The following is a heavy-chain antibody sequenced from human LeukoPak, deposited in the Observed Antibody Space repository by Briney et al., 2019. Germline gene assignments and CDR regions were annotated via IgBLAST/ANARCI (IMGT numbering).Heavy chain of an antibody. CDR2: ISYDGSNK. D-gene: IGHD3-22*01. V-gene: IGHV3-30-3*01. J-gene: IGHJ4*02. CDR1: GFTFSSYA. Sequence: QTGGSLRLSCAASGFTFSSYAMHWVRQAPGKGLEWVAVISYDGSNKYYADSVKGRFTISRDNSKNTLYLQMNSLRAEDTAVYYCAKDKWGDSSGYFDYFDYWGQGTLVTVSS. CDR3: AKDKWGDSSGYFDYFDY.